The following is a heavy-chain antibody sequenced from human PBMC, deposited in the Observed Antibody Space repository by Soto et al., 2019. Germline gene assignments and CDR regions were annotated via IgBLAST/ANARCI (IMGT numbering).Heavy chain of an antibody. CDR3: ARGQGAAAGHSNFDY. V-gene: IGHV4-30-2*01. D-gene: IGHD6-13*01. CDR1: GGSISGTTYS. J-gene: IGHJ4*02. Sequence: QLQLQESGSGLVKPSQTLSLTCAVSGGSISGTTYSWSWIRQPLGKGLEWIGYIYDSGNTYYNPSLKSQFSISVDRSKNQFSLKLSSVTAADTAVYYCARGQGAAAGHSNFDYWGQGALVTVSS. CDR2: IYDSGNT.